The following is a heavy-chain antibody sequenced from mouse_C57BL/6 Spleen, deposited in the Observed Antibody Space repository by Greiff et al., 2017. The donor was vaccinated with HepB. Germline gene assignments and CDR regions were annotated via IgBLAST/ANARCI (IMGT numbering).Heavy chain of an antibody. V-gene: IGHV1-53*01. D-gene: IGHD3-1*01. Sequence: VQLQQPGTELVKPGASGYTFTSYWMHWVKQRPGQGLEWIGNINPSNGGTNYNEKFKSKATLTVDKSSSTAYMQLSSLTSEDSAVYYCARSGYYFDYWGQGTTLTVSS. CDR2: INPSNGGT. J-gene: IGHJ2*01. CDR1: GYTFTSYW. CDR3: ARSGYYFDY.